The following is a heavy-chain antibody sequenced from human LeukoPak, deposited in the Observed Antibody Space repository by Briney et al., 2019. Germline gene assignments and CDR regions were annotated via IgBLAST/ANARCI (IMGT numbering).Heavy chain of an antibody. J-gene: IGHJ3*02. D-gene: IGHD3-22*01. Sequence: GASVKVSCKASGYTFTSYGISWVRQAPGQGLEWMGWISAYNGNTNYAQKLQGRVTTTTDTSTSTAYMELRSLRSDDTAVYYCARLYLDYYDSSGVLDGGAFDIWGQGTMVTVSS. V-gene: IGHV1-18*01. CDR1: GYTFTSYG. CDR3: ARLYLDYYDSSGVLDGGAFDI. CDR2: ISAYNGNT.